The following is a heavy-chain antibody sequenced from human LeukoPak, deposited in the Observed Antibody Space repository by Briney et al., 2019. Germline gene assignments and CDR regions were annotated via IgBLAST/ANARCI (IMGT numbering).Heavy chain of an antibody. J-gene: IGHJ3*02. Sequence: GGSLRLSCVASGFTFSSYWMHWVRQAPGEGLVWVSRINSDGSTTTYADSVKGRFTISRDNAKNTLYLQMNSLRAEDTAVYYCAKGGSGSYYDPHAFDIWGQGTMVTVSS. CDR2: INSDGSTT. CDR1: GFTFSSYW. D-gene: IGHD1-26*01. CDR3: AKGGSGSYYDPHAFDI. V-gene: IGHV3-74*01.